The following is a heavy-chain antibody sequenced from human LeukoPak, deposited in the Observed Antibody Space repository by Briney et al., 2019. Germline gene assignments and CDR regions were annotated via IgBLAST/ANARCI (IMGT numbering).Heavy chain of an antibody. V-gene: IGHV3-53*01. CDR3: AKGPPQYYYDSSGYSRPAFDI. CDR2: IYSGGST. Sequence: GGSLRLSCAASGFTVSSNYMSWVRQAPGKGLEWVSVIYSGGSTYYADSVKGRFTISRDNSKNTLYLQMNSLRAEDTAVYYCAKGPPQYYYDSSGYSRPAFDIWGQGTMVTVSS. CDR1: GFTVSSNY. J-gene: IGHJ3*02. D-gene: IGHD3-22*01.